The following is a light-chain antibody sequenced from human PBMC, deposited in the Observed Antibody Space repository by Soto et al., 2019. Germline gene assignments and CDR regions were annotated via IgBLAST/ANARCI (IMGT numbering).Light chain of an antibody. CDR2: DVT. J-gene: IGLJ2*01. CDR1: NTDIGGYNY. Sequence: QSVLTQPPSASASPGQSVTISCTGTNTDIGGYNYVSWYHHHPGKAPQLIIYDVTKRPSGVLDRFSGSKSGNTASLTVAGLQTYDEAAYFCSSYAGSSNVVFGPGTKLTVL. V-gene: IGLV2-8*01. CDR3: SSYAGSSNVV.